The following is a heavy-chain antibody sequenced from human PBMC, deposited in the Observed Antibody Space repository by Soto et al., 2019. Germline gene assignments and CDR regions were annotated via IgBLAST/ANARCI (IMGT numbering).Heavy chain of an antibody. V-gene: IGHV4-61*01. CDR2: IFHSGTT. CDR1: GGSVSSGSYY. D-gene: IGHD2-8*02. Sequence: PSDTLSLTCTVSGGSVSSGSYYWSWIRQPPGKGLEWIGNIFHSGTTNYNASLKSRVSISVDTPTNQFSLKLRSVTAADTAVYYCARGHITGPVDPWGQGNLVTVSS. CDR3: ARGHITGPVDP. J-gene: IGHJ5*02.